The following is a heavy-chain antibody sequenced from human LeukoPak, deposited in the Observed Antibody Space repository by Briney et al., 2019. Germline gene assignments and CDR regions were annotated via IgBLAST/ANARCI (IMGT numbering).Heavy chain of an antibody. J-gene: IGHJ5*02. V-gene: IGHV1-69*04. CDR3: ARELGTIFGVQSRWFDP. D-gene: IGHD3-3*01. CDR1: GGTFSSYA. Sequence: GASVKVSCKASGGTFSSYAISWVRQAPGQGLEWMGRIIPILGIANYAQKFQGRVTITADKSTSTAYMELSSLRSEDTAVYYCARELGTIFGVQSRWFDPWGQGTLVTVSS. CDR2: IIPILGIA.